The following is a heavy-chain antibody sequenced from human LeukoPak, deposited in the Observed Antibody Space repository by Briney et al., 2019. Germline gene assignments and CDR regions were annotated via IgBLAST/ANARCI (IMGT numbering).Heavy chain of an antibody. D-gene: IGHD5-18*01. V-gene: IGHV4-61*01. J-gene: IGHJ2*01. CDR1: GGSISSSSYY. Sequence: SETLSLTCTVSGGSISSSSYYWGWIRQPPGKGLEWIAFIYYTGSTNINPSLKSRLTMSMDPSKNQFSLKLSSVTAADTAVYYCARDWRDTAMVRYFDLWGRGTLVTVSS. CDR3: ARDWRDTAMVRYFDL. CDR2: IYYTGST.